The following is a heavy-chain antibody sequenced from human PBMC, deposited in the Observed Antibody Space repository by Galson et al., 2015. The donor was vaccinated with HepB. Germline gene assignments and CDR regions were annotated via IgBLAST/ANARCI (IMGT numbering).Heavy chain of an antibody. CDR3: AKEEALRFLEWCSFDY. Sequence: SLRLSCAASGFTFSTYAMSWVRQAPGKGLEWVSAISGSGGSTYYADSVKGRFTISRDNSKNTLYLQMNSLRAEDTAVYYCAKEEALRFLEWCSFDYWGQGTLVTVSS. D-gene: IGHD3-3*01. CDR2: ISGSGGST. V-gene: IGHV3-23*01. J-gene: IGHJ4*02. CDR1: GFTFSTYA.